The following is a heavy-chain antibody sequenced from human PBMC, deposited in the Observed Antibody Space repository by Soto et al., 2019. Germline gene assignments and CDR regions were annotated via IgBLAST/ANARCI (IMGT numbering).Heavy chain of an antibody. Sequence: LGGSLKTSCKGSGYSFSSYWIAGVRQMPGKGLEWMGIIYPGDSDTRYSPSFQGQVTMSVDKSNNTAYLHWSSLKASDTAMYYCARQGSNGAYYYYGMDVWGQGTTVTVSS. J-gene: IGHJ6*02. CDR3: ARQGSNGAYYYYGMDV. V-gene: IGHV5-51*01. D-gene: IGHD2-8*01. CDR1: GYSFSSYW. CDR2: IYPGDSDT.